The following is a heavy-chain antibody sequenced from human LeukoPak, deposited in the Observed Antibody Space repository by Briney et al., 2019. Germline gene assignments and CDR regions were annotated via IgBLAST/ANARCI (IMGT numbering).Heavy chain of an antibody. CDR2: ISSTGAGT. Sequence: PGGSLRLSCAASGFTFDSYAMSWVRQAPGKGLKWVSAISSTGAGTYYADSVKGRFTISRDNSKNTLYLQMNGLRAEDTAVYYCAKGGIYAFDYWGQGTLVTVSS. J-gene: IGHJ4*02. D-gene: IGHD5-12*01. CDR1: GFTFDSYA. V-gene: IGHV3-23*01. CDR3: AKGGIYAFDY.